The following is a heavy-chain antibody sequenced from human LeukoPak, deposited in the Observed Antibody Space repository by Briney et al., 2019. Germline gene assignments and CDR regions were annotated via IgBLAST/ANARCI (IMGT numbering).Heavy chain of an antibody. Sequence: GGSLRLSCAASGLTFISYAMSWVRQAPGKGLEWVSAISGSGGSTYYADSVKGRFTISRDNSKNTLYLQMNSLRAEDTAVYYCAKTPGWSEPYYFDYWGQGTLVTVSS. V-gene: IGHV3-23*01. J-gene: IGHJ4*02. CDR2: ISGSGGST. CDR1: GLTFISYA. CDR3: AKTPGWSEPYYFDY. D-gene: IGHD1-14*01.